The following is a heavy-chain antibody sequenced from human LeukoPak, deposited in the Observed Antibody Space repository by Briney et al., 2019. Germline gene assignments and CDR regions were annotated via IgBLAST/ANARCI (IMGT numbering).Heavy chain of an antibody. Sequence: ASVKVSCKTSGHTFTSYDINWVRQATGQGLEWMGWMNPNNGNTDYAQKFQGRVTLTKNTSISTAYMELSSLRSEDTAVYYCAVTAATGDSDYWGQGTLVTVSS. D-gene: IGHD6-13*01. V-gene: IGHV1-8*01. CDR2: MNPNNGNT. CDR1: GHTFTSYD. J-gene: IGHJ4*02. CDR3: AVTAATGDSDY.